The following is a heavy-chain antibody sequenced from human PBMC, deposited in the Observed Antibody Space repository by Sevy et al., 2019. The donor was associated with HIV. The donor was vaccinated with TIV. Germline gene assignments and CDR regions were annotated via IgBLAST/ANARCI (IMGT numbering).Heavy chain of an antibody. D-gene: IGHD3-10*01. J-gene: IGHJ4*02. CDR3: ARDRTYGSFIDY. CDR1: GFTFSTHN. Sequence: GGSLRLSCAASGFTFSTHNMNWVRQAPGKGLEWVSSIWSSSSYIYYADSVKGRFTISRDNAKNSLYLQMNSLKVEDTAVYYCARDRTYGSFIDYWGQGTLVTVSS. CDR2: IWSSSSYI. V-gene: IGHV3-21*01.